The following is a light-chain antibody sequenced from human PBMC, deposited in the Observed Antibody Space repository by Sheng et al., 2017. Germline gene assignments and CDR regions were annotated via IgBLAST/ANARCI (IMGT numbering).Light chain of an antibody. V-gene: IGKV1-39*01. CDR2: AAS. J-gene: IGKJ3*01. CDR3: QQSYIFPRT. CDR1: QTISRY. Sequence: DIQMTQSPSSLSASVGDRVSITCRASQTISRYLNWYQQKSGEAPKLLIYAASSLQRGVPSRFSGSGSGTDFTLTISSLQSEDFATYYCQQSYIFPRTFGPRT.